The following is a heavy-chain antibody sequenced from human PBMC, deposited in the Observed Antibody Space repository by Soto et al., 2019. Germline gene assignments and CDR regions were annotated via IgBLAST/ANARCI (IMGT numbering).Heavy chain of an antibody. CDR1: GFTFSDAW. CDR2: VKTKTDGETT. Sequence: EVRLVESGGGLVKPGGSLRLSCAASGFTFSDAWMNWVRQVPGKGLEWVGHVKTKTDGETTDYAAFVKGRFSISRDDSTNTLYLQMTSLETDETAMYYCTTLEPSWGQGTLVTVSS. V-gene: IGHV3-15*05. J-gene: IGHJ5*02. CDR3: TTLEPS.